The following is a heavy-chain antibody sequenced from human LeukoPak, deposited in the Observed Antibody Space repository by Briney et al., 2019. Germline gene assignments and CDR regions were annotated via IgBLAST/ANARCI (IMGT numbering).Heavy chain of an antibody. J-gene: IGHJ4*02. D-gene: IGHD3-22*01. V-gene: IGHV3-21*01. CDR1: GFTFSSYS. Sequence: KTGGSLRLSCAASGFTFSSYSMNWVRQAPGKGLGWVSSISSSSSYIYYADSVKGRFTISRDNAKNSLYLQMNSLRAEDTAVYYCATLRGYDSSGYSDWGQGTLVTVSS. CDR3: ATLRGYDSSGYSD. CDR2: ISSSSSYI.